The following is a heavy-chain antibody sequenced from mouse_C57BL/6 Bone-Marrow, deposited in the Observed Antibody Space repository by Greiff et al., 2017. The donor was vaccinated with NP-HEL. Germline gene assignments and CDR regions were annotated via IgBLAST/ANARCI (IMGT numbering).Heavy chain of an antibody. CDR2: IDPEDGEP. CDR1: GFNIKDYY. D-gene: IGHD1-1*01. Sequence: EVQLQQSGAELVKPGASVKLSCTASGFNIKDYYMHWVKQRTEQGLEWIGRIDPEDGEPKYAPKFQGKATITADTSSNTAYLQLSSLTSEDTAVYYCARRFRYYYGSSLYYFDYWGQGTTLTVSS. CDR3: ARRFRYYYGSSLYYFDY. J-gene: IGHJ2*01. V-gene: IGHV14-2*01.